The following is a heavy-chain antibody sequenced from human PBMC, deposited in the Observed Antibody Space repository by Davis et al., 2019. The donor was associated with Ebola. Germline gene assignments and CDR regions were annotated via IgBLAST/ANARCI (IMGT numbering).Heavy chain of an antibody. V-gene: IGHV4-31*03. Sequence: SETLSLTCTVSGGSISSGGYYWSWIRQHPGKGLEWIGYIYYSGSTYYNPSLKGRATISLDTSKRQVSLKLTSVTAADTAMYYCARHAGYYDYIWGSYPLPFDYWGQGTLVTVSS. D-gene: IGHD3-16*02. CDR2: IYYSGST. CDR3: ARHAGYYDYIWGSYPLPFDY. J-gene: IGHJ4*02. CDR1: GGSISSGGYY.